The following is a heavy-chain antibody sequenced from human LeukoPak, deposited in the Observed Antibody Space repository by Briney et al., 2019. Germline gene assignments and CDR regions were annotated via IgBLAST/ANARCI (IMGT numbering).Heavy chain of an antibody. CDR1: GYSFTVYY. D-gene: IGHD4-17*01. Sequence: ASVKASCKASGYSFTVYYMHWVRQAPGQGLEWMGWINPKSGGTNYAQKFLGRVTMTRDTSINTAYMELSRLRSDDTAVYYCASLYGDYVASDYWGQGTLVTVSS. V-gene: IGHV1-2*02. CDR2: INPKSGGT. CDR3: ASLYGDYVASDY. J-gene: IGHJ4*02.